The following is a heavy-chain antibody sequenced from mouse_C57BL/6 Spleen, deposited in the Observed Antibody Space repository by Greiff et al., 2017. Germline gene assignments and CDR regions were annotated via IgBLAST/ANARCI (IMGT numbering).Heavy chain of an antibody. CDR2: IYPGDGDT. CDR3: AREGGSSYPYYAMDY. D-gene: IGHD1-1*01. J-gene: IGHJ4*01. CDR1: GYAFSSSW. Sequence: QVQLQQSGPELVKPGASVKISCKASGYAFSSSWMNWVKQRPGKGLEWIGRIYPGDGDTNYNGKFKGKATLTADTSSSTAYMQLSSLTSEDSAVYFCAREGGSSYPYYAMDYWGQGTSVTVSS. V-gene: IGHV1-82*01.